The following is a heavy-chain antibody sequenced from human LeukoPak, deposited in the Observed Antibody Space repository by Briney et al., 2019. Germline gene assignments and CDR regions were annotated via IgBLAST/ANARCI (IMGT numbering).Heavy chain of an antibody. J-gene: IGHJ5*01. CDR1: GGSISSYY. CDR2: VYYSGST. D-gene: IGHD3-10*01. V-gene: IGHV4-59*08. CDR3: ARGQLWSYNWFDS. Sequence: PSETLSLTCTVSGGSISSYYWSWIRQPPGKGLEWIGYVYYSGSTNYNPSLKSRVTISVDTSKNQLSLKVTSVTAADTAVYYCARGQLWSYNWFDSWGQGTLVTVSS.